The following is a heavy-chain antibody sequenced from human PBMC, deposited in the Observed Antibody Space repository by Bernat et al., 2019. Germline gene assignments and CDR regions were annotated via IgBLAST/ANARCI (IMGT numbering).Heavy chain of an antibody. CDR3: AKELRGYSYGYLDY. CDR2: ISYDGSNK. V-gene: IGHV3-30*18. CDR1: GFTFSSYG. Sequence: QVQLVESGGGVVQPGRSLRLSCAASGFTFSSYGMHWVRQAPGKGLEWVAVISYDGSNKYYVDSVKGRFTISRDNSKNTLYLQMNSLRAEDTAVYYCAKELRGYSYGYLDYWGQGTLVTVSS. D-gene: IGHD5-18*01. J-gene: IGHJ4*02.